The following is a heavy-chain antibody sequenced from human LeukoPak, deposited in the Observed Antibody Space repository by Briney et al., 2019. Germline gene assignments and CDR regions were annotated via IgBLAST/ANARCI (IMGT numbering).Heavy chain of an antibody. CDR1: GFTFSSYA. D-gene: IGHD3-10*01. CDR2: ISGSGGST. J-gene: IGHJ4*02. V-gene: IGHV3-23*01. Sequence: GGSLRLSCAASGFTFSSYAMSWVRQAPGKGLEWVSAISGSGGSTYYADSVKGRFTISRDNSKNTLYLQMNSLRAEDTAVYYCAKDPVLLWFGEFFGYWGQGTLSPSPQ. CDR3: AKDPVLLWFGEFFGY.